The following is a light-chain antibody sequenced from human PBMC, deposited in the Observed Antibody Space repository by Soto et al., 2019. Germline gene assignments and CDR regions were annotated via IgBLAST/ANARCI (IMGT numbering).Light chain of an antibody. Sequence: EIVLTQSPGTLSLSPGERPTLSCRASQSISSNYLAWYQQTPGQAPRLLIYDASSRAAGIPDRFSGSGSGTDFTLTISRLEPEDFGVYYCQQYAGSPRTFGQGTKVEVK. CDR2: DAS. J-gene: IGKJ1*01. CDR3: QQYAGSPRT. V-gene: IGKV3-20*01. CDR1: QSISSNY.